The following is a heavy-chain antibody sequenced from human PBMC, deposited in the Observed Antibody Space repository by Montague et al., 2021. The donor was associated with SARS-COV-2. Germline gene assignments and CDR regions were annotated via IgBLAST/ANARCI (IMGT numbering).Heavy chain of an antibody. CDR3: ARILRNSGFVGVFDI. CDR2: ISDSGST. CDR1: GGSISSFY. J-gene: IGHJ3*02. D-gene: IGHD3-22*01. V-gene: IGHV4-59*01. Sequence: SETLSLTCTVSGGSISSFYWSWFRQPPGKGLEWIGYISDSGSTNYNPSLTSRATMSADTPKNQFSLRLSSVTAADTAVYYCARILRNSGFVGVFDIWGQGTLVTVS.